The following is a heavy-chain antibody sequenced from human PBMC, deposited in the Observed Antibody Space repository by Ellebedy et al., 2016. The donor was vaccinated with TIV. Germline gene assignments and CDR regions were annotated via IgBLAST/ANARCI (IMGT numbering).Heavy chain of an antibody. Sequence: SETLSLXCAVYGGSFSGYYWSWIRQPPGKGLEWIGEINHSGSTNYNPSLKSRVTISVDTSKNQFSLKLSSVTAADTAVYYCARERYSYKYYYYMDVWGKGTTVTVSS. CDR1: GGSFSGYY. V-gene: IGHV4-34*01. CDR2: INHSGST. D-gene: IGHD5-18*01. J-gene: IGHJ6*03. CDR3: ARERYSYKYYYYMDV.